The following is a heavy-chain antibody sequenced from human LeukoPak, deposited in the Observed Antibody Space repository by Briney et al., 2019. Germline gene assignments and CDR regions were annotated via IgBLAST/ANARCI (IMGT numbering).Heavy chain of an antibody. D-gene: IGHD2-2*02. CDR3: ARHTRVYAFDI. Sequence: PSETLSLTCAVYGGSFSGYYWSWLRQPPGKGLEWIGEINHSGSTNYNPSLKSRVTISVDTSKNQFSLKLSSVTAADTAVYYCARHTRVYAFDIWGQGTMVTVSS. CDR2: INHSGST. V-gene: IGHV4-34*01. CDR1: GGSFSGYY. J-gene: IGHJ3*02.